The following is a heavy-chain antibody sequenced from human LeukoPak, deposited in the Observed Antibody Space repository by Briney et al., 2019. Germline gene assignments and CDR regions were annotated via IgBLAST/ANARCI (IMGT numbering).Heavy chain of an antibody. CDR2: IYYSGST. D-gene: IGHD2-2*01. CDR3: ARGGYCSSTSCYGDY. CDR1: GGSISSGDYY. Sequence: SQTLSLTCTVSGGSISSGDYYWSWIRQPPGKGLEWIGYIYYSGSTYYNPSLKSRVTMSVDSSKNQFSLKLSSVAAADTAVYYCARGGYCSSTSCYGDYWGQGTLVTVSS. J-gene: IGHJ4*02. V-gene: IGHV4-30-4*08.